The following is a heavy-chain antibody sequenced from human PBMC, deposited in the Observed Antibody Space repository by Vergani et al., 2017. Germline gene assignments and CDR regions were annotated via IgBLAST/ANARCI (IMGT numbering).Heavy chain of an antibody. J-gene: IGHJ3*02. Sequence: QVQLQESGPGLVKPSETLSLTCTVAGGSISSYYWSWIRQPPGKGLEWIGYIYYSGSTNYNPSLKSRVTISVDTSKNQFSLKLSSVTAADTAVYYCARDLTYYYDSSGYSFRFKGAFDIWGQGTMVTVSS. V-gene: IGHV4-59*01. CDR2: IYYSGST. D-gene: IGHD3-22*01. CDR1: GGSISSYY. CDR3: ARDLTYYYDSSGYSFRFKGAFDI.